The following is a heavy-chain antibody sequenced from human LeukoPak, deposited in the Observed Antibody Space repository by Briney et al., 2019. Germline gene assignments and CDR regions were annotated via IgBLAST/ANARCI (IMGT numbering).Heavy chain of an antibody. CDR1: GYTFTSYG. J-gene: IGHJ4*02. Sequence: ASVKVSCKASGYTFTSYGISWVRQAPGQGLEWMGWISAYSGDTNYAQKFQGRATMTTDTSTSTAYMELSSLRSEDTAVYYCARYFDGDGFDYWGQGTLVTVSS. D-gene: IGHD3-9*01. CDR2: ISAYSGDT. V-gene: IGHV1-18*01. CDR3: ARYFDGDGFDY.